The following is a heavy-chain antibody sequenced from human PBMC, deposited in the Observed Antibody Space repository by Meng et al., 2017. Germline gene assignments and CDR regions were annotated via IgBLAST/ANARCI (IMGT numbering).Heavy chain of an antibody. D-gene: IGHD3-16*01. V-gene: IGHV3-21*01. CDR3: ARDTVGVTDY. J-gene: IGHJ4*02. CDR1: GFTFSSYS. Sequence: QRVESGGCLVKPGGSLGLSCAASGFTFSSYSMNWVRQAPGKGLEWVSSISSSSSYIYYADSVKGRFTISRDNAKNSLYLQMNSLRAEDTAVYYCARDTVGVTDYWGQGTLVTVSS. CDR2: ISSSSSYI.